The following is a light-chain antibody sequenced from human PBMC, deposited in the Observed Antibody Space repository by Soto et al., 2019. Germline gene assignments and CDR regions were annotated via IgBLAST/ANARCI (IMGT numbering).Light chain of an antibody. CDR1: SSDIGAYNY. Sequence: QSVLTQPASMSGSPGQSITISCAGTSSDIGAYNYVSWYQQHPGEAPKLTIYNVNNRPSGVSSRFSGSKSGNPASLTISGLQTEDEADYYCSSYTNAKTYVFGTGTKLTV. J-gene: IGLJ1*01. CDR3: SSYTNAKTYV. V-gene: IGLV2-14*03. CDR2: NVN.